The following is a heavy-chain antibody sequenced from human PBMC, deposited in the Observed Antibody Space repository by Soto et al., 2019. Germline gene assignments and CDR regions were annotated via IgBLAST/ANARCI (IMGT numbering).Heavy chain of an antibody. CDR3: ARVDYGSGSYLLTTLNYYYYMDV. D-gene: IGHD3-10*01. Sequence: GGSLRLSCAASGFTFSSYSMNWVRQAPGKGLEWVSYISSSSSTIYYADSVKGRFTISRDNAKNSLYLQMNSLRAEDTAVYYCARVDYGSGSYLLTTLNYYYYMDVWGKGTTVTVSS. J-gene: IGHJ6*03. CDR2: ISSSSSTI. V-gene: IGHV3-48*01. CDR1: GFTFSSYS.